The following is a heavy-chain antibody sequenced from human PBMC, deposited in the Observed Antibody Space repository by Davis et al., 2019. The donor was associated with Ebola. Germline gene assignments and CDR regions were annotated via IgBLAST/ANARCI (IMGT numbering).Heavy chain of an antibody. J-gene: IGHJ3*02. CDR3: GGGDYVWGRGAFDI. V-gene: IGHV4-59*01. CDR1: GGSISSYY. D-gene: IGHD3-16*01. Sequence: MPSETLSLTCTVSGGSISSYYWSWIRQPPGKGLEWIGYIYYSGSTNYNPSLKSRVTISVDTSKNQFSLKLSSVTAADTAVYFCGGGDYVWGRGAFDIWGQGTMVTVSS. CDR2: IYYSGST.